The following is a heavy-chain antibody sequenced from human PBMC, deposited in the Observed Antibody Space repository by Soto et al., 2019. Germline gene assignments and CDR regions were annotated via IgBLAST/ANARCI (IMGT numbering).Heavy chain of an antibody. D-gene: IGHD6-13*01. Sequence: GLEWMGGIIHIFGTANYAQKFQGRVMITADESTSTAYMELSSLRSEDTAVYYCASNEDIASAGRSNWLDSWCQGTLVTVS. CDR2: IIHIFGTA. V-gene: IGHV1-69*01. CDR3: ASNEDIASAGRSNWLDS. J-gene: IGHJ5*01.